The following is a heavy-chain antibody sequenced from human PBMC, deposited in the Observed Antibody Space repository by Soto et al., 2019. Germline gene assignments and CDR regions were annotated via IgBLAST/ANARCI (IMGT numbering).Heavy chain of an antibody. CDR2: ISAYNGNT. J-gene: IGHJ4*02. D-gene: IGHD2-2*01. CDR1: GSTFTSYG. Sequence: ASVKVSCKASGSTFTSYGISWVRQAPGQGLEWMGWISAYNGNTNYAQKLQGRVTMTTDTSTSTAYMELRSLRSDHTAVYYCASSLGYCSSTSCYAFDYWGQGPLVTVSS. V-gene: IGHV1-18*01. CDR3: ASSLGYCSSTSCYAFDY.